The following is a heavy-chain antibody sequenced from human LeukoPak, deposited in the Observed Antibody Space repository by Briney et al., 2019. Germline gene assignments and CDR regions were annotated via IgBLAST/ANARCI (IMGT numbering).Heavy chain of an antibody. CDR1: GFTFSIYA. V-gene: IGHV3-23*01. J-gene: IGHJ4*02. Sequence: GGSLRLSCAASGFTFSIYAMTWVRQAPGKGLEWVSAISGRAGSTSYADSVKGRFTISRDNSRNTVYLQMNSLRAEDTAVYYCANDLGWIQLNLGRGQGTLVTVSS. CDR2: ISGRAGST. D-gene: IGHD5-18*01. CDR3: ANDLGWIQLNLG.